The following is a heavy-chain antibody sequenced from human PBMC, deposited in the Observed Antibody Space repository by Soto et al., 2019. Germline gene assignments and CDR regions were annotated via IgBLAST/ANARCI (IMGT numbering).Heavy chain of an antibody. V-gene: IGHV3-21*01. D-gene: IGHD3-22*01. J-gene: IGHJ4*02. CDR2: ISSSSSYI. Sequence: EVQLVEFGGGLVKPGGSLRLSCAASGFTFSSYSMNWVRQAPGKGLEWVSSISSSSSYIYYADSVKGRFTISRDNAKNSLYLQMNSLRAEDTAVYYCAKGPYYDSSGYYFDYWGQGTLVTVSS. CDR3: AKGPYYDSSGYYFDY. CDR1: GFTFSSYS.